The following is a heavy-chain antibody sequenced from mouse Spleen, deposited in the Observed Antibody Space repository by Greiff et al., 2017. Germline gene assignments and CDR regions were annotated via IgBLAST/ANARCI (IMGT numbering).Heavy chain of an antibody. V-gene: IGHV5-6-5*01. CDR3: ARGCYYYGSSPPFAY. Sequence: DVKLVESGGGLVKPGGSLKLSCAASGFTFSSYAMSWVRQTPEKRLEWVASISSGGSTYYPDSVKGRITISRDNARNILYLQMSSLRSEDTAMYYCARGCYYYGSSPPFAYWGQGTLVTVSA. J-gene: IGHJ3*01. CDR1: GFTFSSYA. CDR2: ISSGGST. D-gene: IGHD1-1*01.